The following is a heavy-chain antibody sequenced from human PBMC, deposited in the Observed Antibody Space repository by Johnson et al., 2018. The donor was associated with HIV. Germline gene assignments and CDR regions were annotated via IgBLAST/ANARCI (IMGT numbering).Heavy chain of an antibody. CDR1: GFTFSTYG. CDR2: ISYDGSNK. D-gene: IGHD3-16*01. Sequence: VHLVESGGGVVQPGRSLRLSCAASGFTFSTYGMHWVRQAPGKGLEWVAVISYDGSNKYSADSVKGRFTISRDNSKNTLFLQMNSLRDEDTAVYYCAKSAASAGGDDAFDIWGQGTMVTVSS. J-gene: IGHJ3*02. V-gene: IGHV3-30*18. CDR3: AKSAASAGGDDAFDI.